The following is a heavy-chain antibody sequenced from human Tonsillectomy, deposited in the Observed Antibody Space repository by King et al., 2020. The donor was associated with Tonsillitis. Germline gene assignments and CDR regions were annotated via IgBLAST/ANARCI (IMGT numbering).Heavy chain of an antibody. J-gene: IGHJ6*02. CDR1: GFTFDDYA. CDR2: ISWNSGSI. D-gene: IGHD3-10*01. Sequence: VQLVESGGGLEQPGRSLRLSCAASGFTFDDYAMHGVRQAPGKGLEWVAGISWNSGSIGSADFVKVRFTISRDNAKNYLYLQMNSLRAEDTALYYCAKDTYYGSGSYGGMDVWGQGTTVTVSS. V-gene: IGHV3-9*01. CDR3: AKDTYYGSGSYGGMDV.